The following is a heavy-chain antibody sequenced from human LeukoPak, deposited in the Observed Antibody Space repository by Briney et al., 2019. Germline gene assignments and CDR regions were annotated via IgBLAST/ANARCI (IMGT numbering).Heavy chain of an antibody. J-gene: IGHJ4*02. D-gene: IGHD1-26*01. CDR1: GDSITSYY. V-gene: IGHV4-4*07. CDR3: ARDVGASNFDS. CDR2: IYTTGTT. Sequence: SETLSLNCTVSGDSITSYYWSWIRQSAEKGLEWIGSIYTTGTTNNPSLKGRVTVSVDTSKNQFFLKLRSVTAADTAVYYCARDVGASNFDSWGQGVQVTVSS.